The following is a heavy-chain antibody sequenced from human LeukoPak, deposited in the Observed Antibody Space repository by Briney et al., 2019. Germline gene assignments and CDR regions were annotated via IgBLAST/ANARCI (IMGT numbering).Heavy chain of an antibody. CDR1: GGSISSSSSYY. D-gene: IGHD2-15*01. V-gene: IGHV4-39*01. Sequence: PSETLSLTCTVSGGSISSSSSYYWGWIRQPPGKGLEWIGSIYYSGSTYYNPSLKSRVTISVDTSKNQFSLKLSSVTAADTAVYYCARHGHCSGGSCYSWFDPWGQGTLVTVSS. CDR2: IYYSGST. CDR3: ARHGHCSGGSCYSWFDP. J-gene: IGHJ5*02.